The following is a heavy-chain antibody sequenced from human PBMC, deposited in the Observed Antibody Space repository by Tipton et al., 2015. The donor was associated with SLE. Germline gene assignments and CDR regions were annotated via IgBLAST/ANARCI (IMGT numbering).Heavy chain of an antibody. CDR3: ARHLCTNGVCPFDY. CDR1: GDSISSGRHY. D-gene: IGHD2-8*01. Sequence: TLSLTCTVSGDSISSGRHYWSWIRRPAGKGLEWIGHIYENGGTNYNPSVGSRFTLSVDTPKNQFSLEVTSLTAADTAVYYCARHLCTNGVCPFDYWGQGIQVTVSS. J-gene: IGHJ4*02. CDR2: IYENGGT. V-gene: IGHV4-61*09.